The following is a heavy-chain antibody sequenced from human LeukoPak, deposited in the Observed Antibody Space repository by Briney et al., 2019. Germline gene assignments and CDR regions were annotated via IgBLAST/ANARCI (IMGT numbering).Heavy chain of an antibody. CDR1: GFTFSSYW. J-gene: IGHJ4*02. CDR3: ARPRGYCSGGSCRYYFDY. CDR2: IKQDGSEK. Sequence: GGSLRLSCAASGFTFSSYWMSWVRQAPGKGREWVANIKQDGSEKYYVDSVKGRFTISRDNAKNSLYLQMNSLRAEDTAVYYCARPRGYCSGGSCRYYFDYWGQGTLVTVSS. D-gene: IGHD2-15*01. V-gene: IGHV3-7*01.